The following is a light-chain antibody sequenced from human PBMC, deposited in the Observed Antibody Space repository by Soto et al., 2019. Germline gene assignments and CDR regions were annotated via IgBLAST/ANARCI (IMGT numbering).Light chain of an antibody. CDR2: GAA. CDR1: QSVTSTS. Sequence: EIVLSQSPGTLSLSPGERATLSCRASQSVTSTSLSWYQQKTGQAPRLLIYGAANRPTGIPDRFSGRGSGTDFTRTISRLEPEDFAVYYCQLYGPSPMYTFGQGTTLELK. J-gene: IGKJ2*01. CDR3: QLYGPSPMYT. V-gene: IGKV3-20*01.